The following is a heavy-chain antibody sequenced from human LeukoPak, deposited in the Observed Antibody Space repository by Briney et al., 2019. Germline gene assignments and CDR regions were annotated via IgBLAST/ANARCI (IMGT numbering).Heavy chain of an antibody. J-gene: IGHJ4*02. Sequence: PGGSLRLSCAASGFTFSSNGMHWVRQAPGKGLEWVAFIRHDGSDKYYVDSVKGRLTISRDNSKNTLYLQMNSLGAEDTAMYYCAKDLSNKAMGDYWGQGTLVTVSS. V-gene: IGHV3-30*02. CDR2: IRHDGSDK. CDR3: AKDLSNKAMGDY. CDR1: GFTFSSNG. D-gene: IGHD5-18*01.